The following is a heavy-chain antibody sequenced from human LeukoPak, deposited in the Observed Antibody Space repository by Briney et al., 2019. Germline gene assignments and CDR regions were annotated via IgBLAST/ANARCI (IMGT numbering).Heavy chain of an antibody. CDR3: ARASYHYDSSDSKGSFDI. CDR2: ISHEGSNK. V-gene: IGHV3-30-3*01. D-gene: IGHD3-22*01. CDR1: GFTFGSYA. J-gene: IGHJ3*02. Sequence: GGSLRLSCAASGFTFGSYAMHWVRQAPGRGLEWVAVISHEGSNKYNADSVKGRFTISRDNSKNTLYLQMNSLRAEDTAVYYCARASYHYDSSDSKGSFDIWGQGTMVTVSS.